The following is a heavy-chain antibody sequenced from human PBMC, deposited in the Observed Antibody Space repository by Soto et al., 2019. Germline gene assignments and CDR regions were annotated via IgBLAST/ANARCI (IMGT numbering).Heavy chain of an antibody. CDR2: ISNISNYI. D-gene: IGHD3-22*01. CDR1: RFTFSNYT. Sequence: EVQLVESGGGLVKPGGSLRLSCAASRFTFSNYTMHWVRQAPGKGLEWVSSISNISNYIYYVDSVKGRFTISRDNAKNSLYLQMNSLRAEDTAVYYCTRGGSSGYVDYWGQGTLVTVSS. J-gene: IGHJ4*02. CDR3: TRGGSSGYVDY. V-gene: IGHV3-21*01.